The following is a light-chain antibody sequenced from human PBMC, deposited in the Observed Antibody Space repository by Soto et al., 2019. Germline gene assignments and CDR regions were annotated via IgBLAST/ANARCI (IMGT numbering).Light chain of an antibody. V-gene: IGLV2-14*01. CDR2: EIN. J-gene: IGLJ6*01. Sequence: QSVLTQPASVSGSPGQSITLSCTGTSSDIGAYKYVSWYQQYPGKAPKLIIYEINYRPSGVSNRFSGSKSGNTASLTISGLQAEDEADYYCSSYRSGSTKIFGSGTKVTVL. CDR1: SSDIGAYKY. CDR3: SSYRSGSTKI.